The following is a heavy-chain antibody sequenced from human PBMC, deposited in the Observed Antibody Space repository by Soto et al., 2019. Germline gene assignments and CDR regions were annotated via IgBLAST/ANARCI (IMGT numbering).Heavy chain of an antibody. Sequence: QVQLQESGPGLVKPSQTLSLTCTVSGGSISSGGYYWSWIRQHPGKGLEWIGYIYYSGSTYYNPPLQRRVTVSVDTSKNQFSLKLSSVAAADTAVYYCAREGIGGDYPYSYYYGMDVWGQGTTVTVSS. CDR3: AREGIGGDYPYSYYYGMDV. D-gene: IGHD4-17*01. J-gene: IGHJ6*02. CDR2: IYYSGST. CDR1: GGSISSGGYY. V-gene: IGHV4-31*03.